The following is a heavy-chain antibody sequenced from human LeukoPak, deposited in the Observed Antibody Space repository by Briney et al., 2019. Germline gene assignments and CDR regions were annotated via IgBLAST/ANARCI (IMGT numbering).Heavy chain of an antibody. V-gene: IGHV3-7*01. J-gene: IGHJ6*02. Sequence: GVSLRLSGAASGFTLSNHWMTWVRHVPGRGPEWVSNVNRNGSETYYLDSVMGRFTISKDNAKNSLYLQMNSLRAEDTALYHCARNNGMDVWGQGTTVIVSS. CDR2: VNRNGSET. CDR3: ARNNGMDV. CDR1: GFTLSNHW.